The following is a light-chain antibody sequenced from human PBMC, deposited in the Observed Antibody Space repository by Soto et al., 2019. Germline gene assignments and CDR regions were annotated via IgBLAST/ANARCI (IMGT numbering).Light chain of an antibody. CDR3: QQYNNWPRT. CDR1: QSVSSY. V-gene: IGKV3-15*01. Sequence: EILITQSPATLSVSPGERATLSCRASQSVSSYLAWYQQKPGQPPRLLIYGASTRATGIPARFSGSGSGTDFTLTISSLQSEDFAVYYCQQYNNWPRTFGQGTKVDIK. CDR2: GAS. J-gene: IGKJ1*01.